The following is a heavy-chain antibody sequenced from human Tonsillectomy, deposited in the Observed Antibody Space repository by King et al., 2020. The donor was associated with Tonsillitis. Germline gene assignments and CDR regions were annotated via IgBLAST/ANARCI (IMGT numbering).Heavy chain of an antibody. D-gene: IGHD6-13*01. Sequence: LQLQESGPGLVKPSETLSLTCSVSGGSISSYFWHWIRQPPWKRLEWIGYIDYRGSTNYNPSLKSRLTISVDTSSNHFSLQLSSATAADTAVYYCARGVAAAVKFWGQGTLITVSS. CDR1: GGSISSYF. V-gene: IGHV4-59*01. J-gene: IGHJ4*02. CDR3: ARGVAAAVKF. CDR2: IDYRGST.